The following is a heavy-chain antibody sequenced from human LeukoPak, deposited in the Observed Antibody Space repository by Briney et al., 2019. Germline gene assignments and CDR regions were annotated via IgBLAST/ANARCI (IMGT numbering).Heavy chain of an antibody. Sequence: GGSLSLSCAASGFTFSIYAMHWVRQAPGKGLEWVTLISYDGSRKYYADSVKGRFTISRDNSKNTMYVQMNSLRAEDTAVYYCARGPETTGFYYYMDVWGKGTTVTVSS. CDR3: ARGPETTGFYYYMDV. CDR1: GFTFSIYA. D-gene: IGHD4-17*01. V-gene: IGHV3-30-3*01. CDR2: ISYDGSRK. J-gene: IGHJ6*03.